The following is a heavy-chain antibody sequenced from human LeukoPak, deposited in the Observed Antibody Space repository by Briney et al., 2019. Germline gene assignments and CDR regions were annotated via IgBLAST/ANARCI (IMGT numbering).Heavy chain of an antibody. D-gene: IGHD3-22*01. CDR1: GGSISSYY. CDR3: ARTPIYYFDNSGYYN. V-gene: IGHV4-4*07. CDR2: IYSSGST. Sequence: SETLSLTCTVSGGSISSYYWSWIRQPAGKGLEWIGRIYSSGSTNYNPSLKSRVTMSVDTSKNQFSLKLSSVTAADTAVYYCARTPIYYFDNSGYYNWGQGTLVTVSS. J-gene: IGHJ4*02.